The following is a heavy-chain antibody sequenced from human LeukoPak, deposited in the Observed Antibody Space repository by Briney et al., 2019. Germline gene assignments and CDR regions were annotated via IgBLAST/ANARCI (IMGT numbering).Heavy chain of an antibody. CDR3: ARDSSSWYGASDY. Sequence: GASVKVSCKASGGTFSSYAISWVRQAPGQGLEWMGGIIPIFGTANYAQKFQGRVTITTDESTSTAYMELSSLRSEDTAVYYCARDSSSWYGASDYWGQGTLVTVSS. CDR2: IIPIFGTA. D-gene: IGHD6-13*01. CDR1: GGTFSSYA. V-gene: IGHV1-69*05. J-gene: IGHJ4*02.